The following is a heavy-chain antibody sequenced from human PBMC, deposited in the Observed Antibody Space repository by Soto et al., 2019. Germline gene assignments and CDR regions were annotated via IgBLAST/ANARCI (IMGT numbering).Heavy chain of an antibody. D-gene: IGHD6-13*01. CDR3: ATWRGSWYAADH. CDR2: IWYDGSNK. CDR1: GFSFRSYG. Sequence: GGSLRLSCAASGFSFRSYGMHWVRQGPGKGLEWVAVIWYDGSNKDYADSVKGRFTVSRDNSKNTLYLEMNSLRAEVTAVYYCATWRGSWYAADHWGQGTQVTVSS. V-gene: IGHV3-33*01. J-gene: IGHJ4*02.